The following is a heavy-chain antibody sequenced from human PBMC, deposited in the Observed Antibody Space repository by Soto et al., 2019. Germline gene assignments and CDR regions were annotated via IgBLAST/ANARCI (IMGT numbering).Heavy chain of an antibody. Sequence: QITLKESGPTLVKPTQTLTLTCTFSGFSLSSTGVGVGWIRQPPGKALEWLALLFWNDDKRYSPSLKSRLAITKDTSKNQVVLTMTNMDPVDTATYYGALRHYDSAGGWFDPWGQGTLVTVSS. CDR2: LFWNDDK. CDR1: GFSLSSTGVG. CDR3: ALRHYDSAGGWFDP. D-gene: IGHD3-3*01. V-gene: IGHV2-5*01. J-gene: IGHJ5*02.